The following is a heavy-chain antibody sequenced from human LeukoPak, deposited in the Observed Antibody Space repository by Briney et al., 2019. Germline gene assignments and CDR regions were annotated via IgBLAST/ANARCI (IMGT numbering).Heavy chain of an antibody. J-gene: IGHJ5*02. CDR1: GGPMSSYY. V-gene: IGHV4-59*01. D-gene: IGHD3-10*01. CDR3: ARDYYGSGSYYKWWFDP. Sequence: PSETLSLTCTVSGGPMSSYYWSWIRQPPGKGLEWIGYIYYSGSTNYNPSLKSRVTISVDTSKNQFSLKLSSVTAADTAVYYCARDYYGSGSYYKWWFDPWGQGTLVTVSS. CDR2: IYYSGST.